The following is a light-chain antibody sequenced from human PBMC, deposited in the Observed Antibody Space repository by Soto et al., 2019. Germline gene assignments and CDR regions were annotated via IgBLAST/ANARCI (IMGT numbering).Light chain of an antibody. CDR3: QHRSNWPPYT. Sequence: EIVLTQSPGTLSLSPVERATLSCMASQSVSSSYLAWYQQKPGQAPRLLIYDASNRATGIPARFSGSGSGTDFTLTISSLEPEDFAVYYCQHRSNWPPYTFGQGTRLEIK. CDR2: DAS. J-gene: IGKJ5*01. V-gene: IGKV3D-20*02. CDR1: QSVSSSY.